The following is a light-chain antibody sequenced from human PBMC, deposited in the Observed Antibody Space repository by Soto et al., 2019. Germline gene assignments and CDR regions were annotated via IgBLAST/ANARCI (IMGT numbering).Light chain of an antibody. CDR3: SSYAGSNWYV. CDR1: NSDVGGYNY. CDR2: EVS. Sequence: QSVLTQPPSASGPPGQSVTISCTGTNSDVGGYNYVSWYQQYPGKAPRLIIYEVSERPSGVPDRFSGSKSGNTASLTVSGLQTADEADYYCSSYAGSNWYVFGTGTKLTVL. V-gene: IGLV2-8*01. J-gene: IGLJ1*01.